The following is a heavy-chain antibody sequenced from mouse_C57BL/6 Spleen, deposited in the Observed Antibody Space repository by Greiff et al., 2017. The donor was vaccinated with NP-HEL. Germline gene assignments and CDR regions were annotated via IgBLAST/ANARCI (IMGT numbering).Heavy chain of an antibody. CDR2: IDPEDGET. J-gene: IGHJ2*01. CDR1: GFNIKDYY. D-gene: IGHD1-1*01. V-gene: IGHV14-2*01. CDR3: ARYSANDYGSSDG. Sequence: VQLQQSGAELVKPGASVKLSCTASGFNIKDYYMHWVKQRTEQGLEWIGRIDPEDGETKYAPQFQGKATITADTSSNTAYLQLSSLTSEDTAVYYCARYSANDYGSSDGWGQGTTLTVSS.